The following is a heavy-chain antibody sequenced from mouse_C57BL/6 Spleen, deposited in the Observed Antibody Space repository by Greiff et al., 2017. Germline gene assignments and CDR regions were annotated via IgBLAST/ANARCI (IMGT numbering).Heavy chain of an antibody. CDR3: ARYYDYDGRYVDV. J-gene: IGHJ1*03. V-gene: IGHV5-15*01. CDR1: GFTFSDYG. Sequence: EVMLVESGGGLVQPGGSLKLSCAASGFTFSDYGMAWVRQAPRKGPEWVAFISNLAYSIYYADTVTGRFTISRENAKNTLYLEMSSLRSEDTAMYYCARYYDYDGRYVDVWGTGTTVTVSS. CDR2: ISNLAYSI. D-gene: IGHD2-4*01.